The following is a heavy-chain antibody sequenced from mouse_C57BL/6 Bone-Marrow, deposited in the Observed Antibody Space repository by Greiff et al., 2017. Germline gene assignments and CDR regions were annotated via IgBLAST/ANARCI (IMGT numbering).Heavy chain of an antibody. V-gene: IGHV1-47*01. CDR3: SRSSPFFYYFDY. CDR1: GYTFTTYP. Sequence: QVQLQQSGAELVKPGASVKMSCKASGYTFTTYPIEWMKQNHGKSLEWIGNLHPYNDDNTYNEKFKGKAPLTVDKSSNTVYLGLSRLTSDYSAVYYCSRSSPFFYYFDYWGQGTTLTVSS. D-gene: IGHD1-1*01. CDR2: LHPYNDDN. J-gene: IGHJ2*01.